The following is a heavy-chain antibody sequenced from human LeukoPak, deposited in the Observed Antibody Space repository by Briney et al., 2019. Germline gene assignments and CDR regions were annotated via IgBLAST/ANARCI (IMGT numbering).Heavy chain of an antibody. J-gene: IGHJ6*03. CDR2: IYYSGST. D-gene: IGHD1-26*01. V-gene: IGHV4-39*01. CDR1: GGSISSSSYY. CDR3: ARGIVGAGYYYYYMDV. Sequence: SETLSLTCTVSGGSISSSSYYWGWIRQPPGKGLEWIGSIYYSGSTYYNPSLKSRVTISVDTSKNQFSLKLSSVTAADTAVYYCARGIVGAGYYYYYMDVWGKGTTVTISS.